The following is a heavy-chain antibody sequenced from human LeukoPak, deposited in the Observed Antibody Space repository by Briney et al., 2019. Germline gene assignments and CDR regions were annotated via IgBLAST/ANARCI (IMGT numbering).Heavy chain of an antibody. V-gene: IGHV3-49*04. CDR1: GFTFRVYA. CDR3: YIWEGYSCSDN. CDR2: FRDKSVGGTT. J-gene: IGHJ4*02. Sequence: GGSLRLSCTPPGFTFRVYAVGWVRQAPGKGLECVGLFRDKSVGGTTVYAASVKDTFTMSRDDSKSIAYLQMSRLRSEDTAVYYCYIWEGYSCSDNWGQGTLVTVSS. D-gene: IGHD2-15*01.